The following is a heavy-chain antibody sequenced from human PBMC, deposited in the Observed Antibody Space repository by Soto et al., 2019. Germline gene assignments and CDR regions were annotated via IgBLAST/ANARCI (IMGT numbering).Heavy chain of an antibody. Sequence: SGPTLVNPTQTLTLTCTFSGFSLSTSGMCVSWIRQPPGKTLDWLAVIDWDDEKFYSTSLKTRLTISKDTSKNQVVLTMTNMDPEDTATYYCARTRAAAGSFLSDYWGQGTLVTVSS. CDR1: GFSLSTSGMC. CDR2: IDWDDEK. V-gene: IGHV2-70*01. CDR3: ARTRAAAGSFLSDY. D-gene: IGHD6-13*01. J-gene: IGHJ4*02.